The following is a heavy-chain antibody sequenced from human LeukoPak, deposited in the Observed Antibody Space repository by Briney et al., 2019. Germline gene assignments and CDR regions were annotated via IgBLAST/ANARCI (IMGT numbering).Heavy chain of an antibody. J-gene: IGHJ6*02. CDR1: GYTLTELS. CDR3: ASSPRDYYYYGMDV. Sequence: GASVKVSCKVSGYTLTELSMHWVRQAPGKGLEWMGGFDPEDGETIYAQKFQGRVTMTEDTSTDTAYMELSSLRSGDTAVYYCASSPRDYYYYGMDVWGQGTTVTVSS. V-gene: IGHV1-24*01. CDR2: FDPEDGET.